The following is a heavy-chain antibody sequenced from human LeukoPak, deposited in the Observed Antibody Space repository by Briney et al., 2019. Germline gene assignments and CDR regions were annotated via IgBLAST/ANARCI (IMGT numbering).Heavy chain of an antibody. Sequence: GGSLRLSCAASGFTFSDYYMSWIRQAPGKGLEWVSYISSSGSTIYYADSVKGRFTISRDNAKNSLYLQMNSLRAEDTAVYYCARDLVHSAPATVTTNYWGQGTLVTVSS. CDR2: ISSSGSTI. J-gene: IGHJ4*02. CDR1: GFTFSDYY. V-gene: IGHV3-11*04. D-gene: IGHD4-11*01. CDR3: ARDLVHSAPATVTTNY.